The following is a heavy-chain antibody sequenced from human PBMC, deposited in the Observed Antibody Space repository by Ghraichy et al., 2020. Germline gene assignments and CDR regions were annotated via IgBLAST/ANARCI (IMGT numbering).Heavy chain of an antibody. CDR3: ARMALGGGNWFDP. D-gene: IGHD5-24*01. Sequence: TLSLTCTVSGGSISSGGYYWSWIRQHPGKGLEWIGYIYYSGSTYYNPSLKSRVTISVDTSKNQFSLKLSSVTAADTAVYYCARMALGGGNWFDPWGQGTLVTVSS. J-gene: IGHJ5*02. CDR1: GGSISSGGYY. CDR2: IYYSGST. V-gene: IGHV4-31*03.